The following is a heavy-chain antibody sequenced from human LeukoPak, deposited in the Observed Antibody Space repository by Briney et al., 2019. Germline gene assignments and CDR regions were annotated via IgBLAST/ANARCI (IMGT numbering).Heavy chain of an antibody. CDR2: ISSSSSYI. Sequence: GGSLRLSCAASGFTFSSYSMNWVRQAPGKGLEWVSSISSSSSYIYYADSVKGRFTISRDNAKNSLYLQMNSLRAEDTAVYYCAXXXXSSSGWYYYYYGMDVWGQGTTVTVSS. V-gene: IGHV3-21*01. D-gene: IGHD6-19*01. CDR3: AXXXXSSSGWYYYYYGMDV. CDR1: GFTFSSYS. J-gene: IGHJ6*02.